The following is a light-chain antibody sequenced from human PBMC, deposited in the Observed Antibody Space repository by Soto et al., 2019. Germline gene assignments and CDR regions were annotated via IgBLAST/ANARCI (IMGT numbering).Light chain of an antibody. CDR2: GAS. CDR3: QQYGSSPYT. Sequence: EIVFTQSPGTLSLSPGERATLSCRASQSVSSSYLAWYQQKPGQAPRLLIYGASSRATGSPDRFSGSGSGTDFTLTISRLEPEDFAVYYCQQYGSSPYTFGQGTKLEIK. CDR1: QSVSSSY. V-gene: IGKV3-20*01. J-gene: IGKJ2*01.